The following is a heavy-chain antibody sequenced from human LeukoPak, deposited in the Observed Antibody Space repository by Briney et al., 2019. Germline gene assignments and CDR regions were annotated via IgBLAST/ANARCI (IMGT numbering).Heavy chain of an antibody. J-gene: IGHJ4*02. D-gene: IGHD6-19*01. Sequence: GGSLRLSCVASGFTFGSYGMHWVRQAPGKGLEWVAFVRNDGNNKYYVDSVKGRFTISRDNSKNTLYLQMNSLRVEDTAVYYCAKDPGRDGWSYFDYWGQGTLVTVSS. V-gene: IGHV3-30*02. CDR1: GFTFGSYG. CDR2: VRNDGNNK. CDR3: AKDPGRDGWSYFDY.